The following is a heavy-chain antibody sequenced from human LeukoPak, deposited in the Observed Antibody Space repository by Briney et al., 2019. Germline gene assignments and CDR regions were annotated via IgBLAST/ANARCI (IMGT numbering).Heavy chain of an antibody. J-gene: IGHJ6*03. CDR1: GGSFSGYY. V-gene: IGHV4-34*01. Sequence: SETLSLTCAVYGGSFSGYYWSWIRQPPGKGLEWIGEINHSGSTNYNPSLKSRVTISVDTSKNQFSLKLSSVTAADTAVYYCARSLPGYNFWSGYSTTPSRAYMDVWGKGTTVTVSS. CDR2: INHSGST. CDR3: ARSLPGYNFWSGYSTTPSRAYMDV. D-gene: IGHD3-3*01.